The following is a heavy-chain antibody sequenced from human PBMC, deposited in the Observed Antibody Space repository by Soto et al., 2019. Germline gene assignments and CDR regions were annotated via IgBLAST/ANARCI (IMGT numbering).Heavy chain of an antibody. CDR1: GGSISSYY. CDR2: IYYSVST. Sequence: PSETLSLTCTVSGGSISSYYWSWIRQPPGKGLEWIGYIYYSVSTNYNPSLKSRVTISVDTSKNQFSLKLSSVTAADTAVYYCARGAYCGGDCYAEYFQHWGQGTLVTVSS. J-gene: IGHJ1*01. V-gene: IGHV4-59*01. D-gene: IGHD2-21*02. CDR3: ARGAYCGGDCYAEYFQH.